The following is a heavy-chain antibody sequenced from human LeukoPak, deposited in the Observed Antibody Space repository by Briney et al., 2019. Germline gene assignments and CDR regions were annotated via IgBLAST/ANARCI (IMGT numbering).Heavy chain of an antibody. CDR3: ARDLGMVRGVMGQ. Sequence: ASVKVSCKASGYTFTGYYMHWVRQAPGQGLEWMGWINPNSGGTNYAQKLQGRVTMTTDTSTSTAYMELRSLRSDDTAVYYCARDLGMVRGVMGQWGQGTLVTVSS. V-gene: IGHV1-2*02. J-gene: IGHJ4*02. CDR1: GYTFTGYY. CDR2: INPNSGGT. D-gene: IGHD3-10*01.